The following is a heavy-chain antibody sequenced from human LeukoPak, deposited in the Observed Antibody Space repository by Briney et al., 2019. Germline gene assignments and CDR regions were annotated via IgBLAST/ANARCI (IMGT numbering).Heavy chain of an antibody. D-gene: IGHD6-19*01. CDR1: GYTFTGYS. V-gene: IGHV1-2*02. Sequence: ASVKVSCKASGYTFTGYSMQWVRQAPGQGLEWMGWINPNSGGTNYAQKFQGRVTMTRDTSISTAYMELSRLRSDDTAVYYCARDREPLSGWTPDFDYWGQGTLVTVSS. CDR3: ARDREPLSGWTPDFDY. J-gene: IGHJ4*02. CDR2: INPNSGGT.